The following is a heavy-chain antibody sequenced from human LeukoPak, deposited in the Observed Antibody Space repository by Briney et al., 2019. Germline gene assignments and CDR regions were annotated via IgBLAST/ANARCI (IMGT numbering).Heavy chain of an antibody. J-gene: IGHJ4*02. CDR2: IYYSGST. CDR3: ARHSSSRDGYNFHY. D-gene: IGHD5-24*01. V-gene: IGHV4-39*01. Sequence: SETLSLTCTVSGGSISSSSYYWGWIRQPPGKGLEWIGSIYYSGSTYYNPSPKSRVTISVDTSKNQFSLKLSSVTAADTAVYYCARHSSSRDGYNFHYWGQGTLVTVSS. CDR1: GGSISSSSYY.